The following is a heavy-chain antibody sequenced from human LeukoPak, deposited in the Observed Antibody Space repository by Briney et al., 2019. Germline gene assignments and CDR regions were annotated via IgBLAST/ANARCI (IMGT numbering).Heavy chain of an antibody. CDR3: ARDRSGGWSPLPDY. J-gene: IGHJ4*02. D-gene: IGHD6-19*01. CDR2: ISSSGSTI. Sequence: GGSLRLSCAAAGFTFSSYGMNWVRQAPGKGLEWVSYISSSGSTIYYADSVKGRFTISRDNAKNSLYLQMNSLRAEDTAVYYCARDRSGGWSPLPDYWGQGTLVTVSS. V-gene: IGHV3-48*03. CDR1: GFTFSSYG.